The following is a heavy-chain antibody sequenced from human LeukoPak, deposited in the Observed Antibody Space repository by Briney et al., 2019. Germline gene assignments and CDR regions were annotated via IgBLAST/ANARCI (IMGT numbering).Heavy chain of an antibody. CDR2: IIPIFGTA. CDR1: GGTFSSYA. CDR3: ARVPVGQYCTNGVCYVIDY. J-gene: IGHJ4*02. V-gene: IGHV1-69*13. D-gene: IGHD2-8*01. Sequence: SVKVSCKASGGTFSSYAISWVRQAPGQGLEWMGGIIPIFGTANYAQKFQGRVTITADESTSTAYMELSSPRSEDTAVYYCARVPVGQYCTNGVCYVIDYWGQGTLVTVSS.